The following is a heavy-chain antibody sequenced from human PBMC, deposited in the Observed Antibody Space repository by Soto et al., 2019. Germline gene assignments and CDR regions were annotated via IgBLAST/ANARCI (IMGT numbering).Heavy chain of an antibody. Sequence: QVQLQESGPGLVKPSETLSLTCTVSGGSLTSYYWIWIRQPPGKGLEWIGSIHNSGSTNYNPSLKGRATLALDPPKKEFSLKVTSVTAADTAMFYCARGYCSSSSCYEFDHWGQGSLVTVSS. CDR1: GGSLTSYY. J-gene: IGHJ4*02. CDR2: IHNSGST. V-gene: IGHV4-59*01. CDR3: ARGYCSSSSCYEFDH. D-gene: IGHD2-2*01.